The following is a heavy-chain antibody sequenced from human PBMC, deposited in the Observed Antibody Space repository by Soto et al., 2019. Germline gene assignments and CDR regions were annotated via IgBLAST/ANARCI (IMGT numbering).Heavy chain of an antibody. J-gene: IGHJ5*01. Sequence: SETLSLTRTVSGDTSTSYYWGWIRQAPGKGLEWIGHIHNSGTSTHNPSLNGRVTISIDMSKKQFSLKLTSLTSADTAVYYCARDFYDSVGYTWFDSWSQGTLVTVS. D-gene: IGHD3-22*01. V-gene: IGHV4-59*01. CDR3: ARDFYDSVGYTWFDS. CDR1: GDTSTSYY. CDR2: IHNSGTS.